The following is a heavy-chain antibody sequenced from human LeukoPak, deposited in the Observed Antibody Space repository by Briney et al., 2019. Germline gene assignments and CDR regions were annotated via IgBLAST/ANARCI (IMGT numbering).Heavy chain of an antibody. J-gene: IGHJ3*02. CDR2: ISSSSSYI. Sequence: GASVKVSCKASGYTFTSYAMHWVRQAPGKGLEWVSSISSSSSYIYYADSVKGRFTISRDNAKNSLYLQMNSLRAEDTAVYYCAKADYYDSSGYLAFDIWGQGTMVTVSS. CDR1: GYTFTSYA. CDR3: AKADYYDSSGYLAFDI. D-gene: IGHD3-22*01. V-gene: IGHV3-21*03.